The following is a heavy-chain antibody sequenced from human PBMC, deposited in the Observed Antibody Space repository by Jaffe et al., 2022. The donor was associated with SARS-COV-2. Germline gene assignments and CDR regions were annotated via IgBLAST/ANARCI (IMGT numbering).Heavy chain of an antibody. CDR1: GFTFSDYY. J-gene: IGHJ6*02. CDR3: AREIDDAAALPTFMDV. D-gene: IGHD2-2*01. Sequence: QVQLVESGGGLVKPGGSLRLSCAASGFTFSDYYMSWIRQAPGKGLEWVSYISSSSSYTNYADSVKGRFTISRDNAKNSLYLQMNSLRAEDTAVYYCAREIDDAAALPTFMDVWGQGTTVTVSS. V-gene: IGHV3-11*06. CDR2: ISSSSSYT.